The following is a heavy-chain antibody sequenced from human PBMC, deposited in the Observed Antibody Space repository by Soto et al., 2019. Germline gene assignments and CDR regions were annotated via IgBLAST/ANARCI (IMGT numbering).Heavy chain of an antibody. V-gene: IGHV1-2*04. Sequence: QVQLVQSGAEVKKPGASVKVSCKASGYTFTGYYMHWVRQAPGQGLEWRGWINPNSGGTNYAQKFQGWVTMTRDTSISTAYMELSRLRSDDTAVYYCARGADIVVVPAASGDAFDIWGQGTMVTVSS. J-gene: IGHJ3*02. CDR2: INPNSGGT. CDR3: ARGADIVVVPAASGDAFDI. CDR1: GYTFTGYY. D-gene: IGHD2-2*01.